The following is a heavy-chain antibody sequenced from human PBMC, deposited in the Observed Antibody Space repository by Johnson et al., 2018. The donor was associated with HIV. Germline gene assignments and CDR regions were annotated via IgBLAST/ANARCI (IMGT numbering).Heavy chain of an antibody. D-gene: IGHD2-15*01. Sequence: NNDGSSTNYADSVKGRFTISRDNAKNTLYLQMHSLRAEDTAMYYCARDLLGYCTGGSCYSVVEAFDIWGQGTMVTVS. J-gene: IGHJ3*02. CDR2: NNDGSST. CDR3: ARDLLGYCTGGSCYSVVEAFDI. V-gene: IGHV3-74*01.